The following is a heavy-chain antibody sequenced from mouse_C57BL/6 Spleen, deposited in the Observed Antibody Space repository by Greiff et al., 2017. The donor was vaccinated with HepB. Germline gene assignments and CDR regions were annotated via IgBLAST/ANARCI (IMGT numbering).Heavy chain of an antibody. D-gene: IGHD5-1*01. CDR3: TRTPVL. CDR2: IDPETGGT. Sequence: VQLQQSGAELVRPGASVTLSCKASGYTFTDYEMHWVKQTPVHGLEWIGAIDPETGGTAYNQKFQGKAILTADKSSSTAYMELRSLTSEDSAVYYCTRTPVLWGQGTTLTVSS. CDR1: GYTFTDYE. V-gene: IGHV1-15*01. J-gene: IGHJ2*01.